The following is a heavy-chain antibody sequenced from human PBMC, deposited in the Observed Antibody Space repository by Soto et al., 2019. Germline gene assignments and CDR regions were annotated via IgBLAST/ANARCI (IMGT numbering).Heavy chain of an antibody. CDR2: INAGNGNT. CDR3: ARGGSLYWYFYL. D-gene: IGHD1-26*01. V-gene: IGHV1-3*01. CDR1: GYTFTNYA. J-gene: IGHJ2*01. Sequence: ASVKVSCKASGYTFTNYAMHWVRQAPGQRLEWMGWINAGNGNTKYSQKFQGRVTITRDTSASTAYMELSSLRSEDTAVYYCARGGSLYWYFYLWGRGALVTVSS.